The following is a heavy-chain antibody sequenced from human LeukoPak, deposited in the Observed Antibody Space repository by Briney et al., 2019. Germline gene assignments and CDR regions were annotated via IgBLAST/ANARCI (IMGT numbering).Heavy chain of an antibody. D-gene: IGHD2-2*02. V-gene: IGHV3-30*04. Sequence: GGSLRLSCAASGFTFSSYAMHWVRQAPGKGLEWVAVISYDGSNKYYADSVKGRFTISRDNSKNTLYLQMNSLRAEDTAVYYCARRGISCYTVPCYFDYWGQGTLVTVSS. CDR2: ISYDGSNK. CDR1: GFTFSSYA. CDR3: ARRGISCYTVPCYFDY. J-gene: IGHJ4*02.